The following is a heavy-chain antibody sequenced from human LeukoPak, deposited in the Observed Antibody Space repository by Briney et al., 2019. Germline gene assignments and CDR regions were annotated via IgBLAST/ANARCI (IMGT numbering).Heavy chain of an antibody. D-gene: IGHD2-21*02. V-gene: IGHV4-59*01. J-gene: IGHJ1*01. Sequence: SETLSLTCTVSGGSISSYYWSWIRQPPGKGLEWIGYIYYSGSTNYNPSLKSRVTISVDTSKNQFSPKLSSVTAADTAVYYCARAVVTTPLFFQHWGQGTLVTVSS. CDR2: IYYSGST. CDR3: ARAVVTTPLFFQH. CDR1: GGSISSYY.